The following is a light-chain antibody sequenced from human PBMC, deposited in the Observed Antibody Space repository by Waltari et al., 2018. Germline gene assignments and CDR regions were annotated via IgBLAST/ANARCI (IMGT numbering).Light chain of an antibody. CDR3: GTWDSSLSGAV. V-gene: IGLV1-51*02. Sequence: QSVLTQPPSVSAAPGQRVTISCSGGSPNIGHNFVSWYRQFPGTAPKLLIYENSGRPSGIPGRFSGSKSGTSATLDITGLQAGDEADYYCGTWDSSLSGAVFGGGTHLTVL. CDR2: ENS. CDR1: SPNIGHNF. J-gene: IGLJ7*01.